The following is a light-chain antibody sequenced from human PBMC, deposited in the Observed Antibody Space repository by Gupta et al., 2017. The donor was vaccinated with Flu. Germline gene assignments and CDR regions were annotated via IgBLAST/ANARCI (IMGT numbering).Light chain of an antibody. J-gene: IGKJ1*01. V-gene: IGKV4-1*01. CDR2: WAS. Sequence: DIVMTQSPDSLAVSLGERATINCKSSQSALYSTNNKNYLAWYQQKPGQPPKLLIYWASTRESGVPDRFSSSGSGTDFTLTISSLQAEDVAIYYCQQYYSTPWTFGQGTKVEVK. CDR3: QQYYSTPWT. CDR1: QSALYSTNNKNY.